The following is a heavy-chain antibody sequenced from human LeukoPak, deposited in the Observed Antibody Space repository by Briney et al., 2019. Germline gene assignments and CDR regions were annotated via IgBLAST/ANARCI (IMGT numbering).Heavy chain of an antibody. CDR3: ARGSGWYDYFDY. CDR1: NSSFISHT. CDR2: ISAYNGNT. D-gene: IGHD6-19*01. J-gene: IGHJ4*02. Sequence: ASVKVSCKASNSSFISHTINWVRQAPGQGLEWMGWISAYNGNTNYAQKLQGRVTMTTDTSTSTAYMELRSLRSDDTAVYYCARGSGWYDYFDYWGQGTLVTVSS. V-gene: IGHV1-18*01.